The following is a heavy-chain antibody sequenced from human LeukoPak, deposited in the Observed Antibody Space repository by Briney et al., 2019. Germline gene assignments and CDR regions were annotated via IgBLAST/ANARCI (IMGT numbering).Heavy chain of an antibody. J-gene: IGHJ4*02. CDR2: ISGSGGST. CDR3: TSQVASPSY. CDR1: GFTFSSYA. V-gene: IGHV3-23*01. D-gene: IGHD2-2*01. Sequence: GGSLRLSCAAPGFTFSSYAMNWVRQAPGKGLKWVSGISGSGGSTYSADSVKGRFTIFRDNSKNTLYLQMNSLRAEDTAVYYCTSQVASPSYWGQGTLVTVSS.